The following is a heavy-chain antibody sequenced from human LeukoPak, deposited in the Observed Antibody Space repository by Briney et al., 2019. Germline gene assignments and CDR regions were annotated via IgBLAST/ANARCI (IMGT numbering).Heavy chain of an antibody. Sequence: SETLSLTCAVYGGSFSGYYWSWIRQPPGKGLEWIGEINHSGSTNYNPSLKSRVTISVDTSKNQFSLKLSSVTAADTAVYYCARDRAYFDYWGQGTLVTVSS. D-gene: IGHD3-10*01. J-gene: IGHJ4*02. CDR3: ARDRAYFDY. V-gene: IGHV4-34*01. CDR2: INHSGST. CDR1: GGSFSGYY.